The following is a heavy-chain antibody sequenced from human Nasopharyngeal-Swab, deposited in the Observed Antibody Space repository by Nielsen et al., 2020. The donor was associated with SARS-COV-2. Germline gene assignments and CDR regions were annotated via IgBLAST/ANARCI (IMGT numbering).Heavy chain of an antibody. J-gene: IGHJ4*02. Sequence: GGSLRLSCAASGFTFSTFWMTWVRQAPGKGLEWVANIKEDGTERYYVDSVKGRFTISRDNAKNSLFLQMNSLRAEDTAVYFCARAVAGATDYWGQGTLVTVSS. CDR1: GFTFSTFW. CDR2: IKEDGTER. V-gene: IGHV3-7*03. CDR3: ARAVAGATDY. D-gene: IGHD1-26*01.